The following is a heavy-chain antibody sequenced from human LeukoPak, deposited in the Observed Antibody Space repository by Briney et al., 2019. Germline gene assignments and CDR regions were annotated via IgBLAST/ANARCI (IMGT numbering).Heavy chain of an antibody. CDR1: GYTFTDYY. Sequence: ASVKVSCKASGYTFTDYYMNWVRQAPGQGLEWMGWFNPKSGDTNYAQKFQGRVTLTRDTSLSTAYMDLSRLGSDDTAVYYCAKTMTTVTITQIKYYSYGMDVWGQGTTVTVTS. CDR3: AKTMTTVTITQIKYYSYGMDV. V-gene: IGHV1-2*02. D-gene: IGHD4-17*01. J-gene: IGHJ6*02. CDR2: FNPKSGDT.